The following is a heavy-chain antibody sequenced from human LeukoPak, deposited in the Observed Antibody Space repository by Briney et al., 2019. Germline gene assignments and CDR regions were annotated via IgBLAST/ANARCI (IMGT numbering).Heavy chain of an antibody. CDR3: ASWTLTATNWFDP. CDR1: GFTFSSYS. V-gene: IGHV3-21*01. CDR2: ISSSSSYI. Sequence: PGGSLRLSCAASGFTFSSYSMNWVRQAPGKGLEWVSSISSSSSYIYYADSVKGRFTISRDNAKNSLYLQMNSLRAEDTAVYYCASWTLTATNWFDPWGQGTLVTVSS. J-gene: IGHJ5*02. D-gene: IGHD3/OR15-3a*01.